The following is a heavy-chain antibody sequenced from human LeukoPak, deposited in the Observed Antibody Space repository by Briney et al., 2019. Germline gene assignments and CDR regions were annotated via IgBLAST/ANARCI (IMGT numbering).Heavy chain of an antibody. CDR2: IYSDGVT. V-gene: IGHV3-66*02. Sequence: GGSLRLSCAASGFIVNTYAMSWVRQAPGKGLAWVSLIYSDGVTQYADSVKGRFTISRDNSKNTLYLQMNSLRDEDTAVYFCARDRAEGKTWVEFDPWGQGTLVTVSS. J-gene: IGHJ5*02. CDR3: ARDRAEGKTWVEFDP. CDR1: GFIVNTYA.